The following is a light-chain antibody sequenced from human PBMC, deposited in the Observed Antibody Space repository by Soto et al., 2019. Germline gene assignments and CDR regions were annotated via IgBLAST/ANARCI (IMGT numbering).Light chain of an antibody. Sequence: EIVLTQSPATLSLSPGERATLSCRASQSVRNYLAWYQQKPGQAPRLLIYDASNRATGIPTRFSGTGSGTDFTLTISSLEPEDFAIYFCQQYNNWPRTFGQGTKVDIK. J-gene: IGKJ1*01. CDR3: QQYNNWPRT. CDR2: DAS. V-gene: IGKV3-11*01. CDR1: QSVRNY.